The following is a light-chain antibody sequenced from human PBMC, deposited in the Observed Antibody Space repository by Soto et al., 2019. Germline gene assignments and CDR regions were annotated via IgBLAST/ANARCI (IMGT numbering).Light chain of an antibody. CDR3: KASNSWPRP. CDR1: QSVNSN. J-gene: IGKJ1*01. Sequence: EIVMTQSPANLSVPPGQRPTLSCMASQSVNSNLAWYQQKPGQATKILIYGASSRATGIQDRFSGSGSGTEFTLNLTSLQSEELAVYDCKASNSWPRPVGQVNKV. V-gene: IGKV3-15*01. CDR2: GAS.